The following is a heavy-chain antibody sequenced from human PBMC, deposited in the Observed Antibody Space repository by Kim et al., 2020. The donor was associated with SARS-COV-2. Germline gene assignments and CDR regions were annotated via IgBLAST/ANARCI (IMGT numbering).Heavy chain of an antibody. CDR3: AKARGSHGVGRDAFDI. V-gene: IGHV3-30*18. Sequence: GGSLRLSCAASGFIFDIFGMHWVRQAPGKGLEWVALISHDTTRKFYADSVKDRFTISRDNSKKTLSLQMDSLRPEDTAIYFCAKARGSHGVGRDAFDIWGQGTMVTVSS. CDR1: GFIFDIFG. D-gene: IGHD3-16*01. CDR2: ISHDTTRK. J-gene: IGHJ3*02.